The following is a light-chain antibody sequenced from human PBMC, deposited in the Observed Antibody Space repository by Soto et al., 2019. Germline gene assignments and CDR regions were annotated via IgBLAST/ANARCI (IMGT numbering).Light chain of an antibody. CDR2: GAS. V-gene: IGKV3-20*01. CDR1: KNVSSND. J-gene: IGKJ3*01. CDR3: QQYDGSPLT. Sequence: EIVVTQSPVPLSLSPGERSTLSCRAGKNVSSNDLAWYQQKPGKAPRLLVYGASTRDSGIPARFRGSGSGTDFALTISSLEPEDFAMYYCQQYDGSPLTFGPGTKVDIK.